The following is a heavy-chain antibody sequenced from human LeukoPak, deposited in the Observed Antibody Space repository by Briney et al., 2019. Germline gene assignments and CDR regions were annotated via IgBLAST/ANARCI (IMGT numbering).Heavy chain of an antibody. J-gene: IGHJ5*02. Sequence: SVKVSCKASGYTFTSYGISWVRQAPGQGLEWMGWISAYNGNTNYAQKLQGRVTMTTDTSTSTAYMELRSLRSDDTAVYYCANLGYSSSWYWFDPWGQGTLVTVSS. D-gene: IGHD6-13*01. CDR3: ANLGYSSSWYWFDP. CDR2: ISAYNGNT. V-gene: IGHV1-18*01. CDR1: GYTFTSYG.